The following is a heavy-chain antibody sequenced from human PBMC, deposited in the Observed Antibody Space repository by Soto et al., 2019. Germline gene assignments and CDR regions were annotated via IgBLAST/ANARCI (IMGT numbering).Heavy chain of an antibody. Sequence: GASVTVSWQAAGYGFTSYYMHWVRQAPGQGLKWMGIINPSGGSTSYAQKFQGRVTMTRDTSTSTVYMELSSLRSEDTAVYYCARDSAPFLGVVTQYKGGRETLVTVS. J-gene: IGHJ4*02. CDR3: ARDSAPFLGVVTQYK. CDR1: GYGFTSYY. V-gene: IGHV1-46*01. D-gene: IGHD3-3*01. CDR2: INPSGGST.